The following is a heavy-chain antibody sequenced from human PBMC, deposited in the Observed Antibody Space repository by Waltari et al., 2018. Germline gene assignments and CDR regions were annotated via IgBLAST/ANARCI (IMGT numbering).Heavy chain of an antibody. J-gene: IGHJ2*01. V-gene: IGHV3-23*01. D-gene: IGHD3-10*01. CDR1: GFMFSIDP. CDR3: AKADFGNPYWFFDL. Sequence: EGQLLESGGGLVQTGGSLRLSCAAYGFMFSIDPMTWVRQAPGKGLEWVSTITADGRSRNYADSVKGRFTISRDNSKNILDLQMNTLRAEDTAVYFCAKADFGNPYWFFDLWGRGTLLTVSS. CDR2: ITADGRSR.